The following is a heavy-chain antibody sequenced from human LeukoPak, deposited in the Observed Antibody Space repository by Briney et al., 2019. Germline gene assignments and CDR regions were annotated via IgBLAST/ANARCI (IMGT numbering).Heavy chain of an antibody. D-gene: IGHD1-1*01. V-gene: IGHV4-4*07. CDR2: IYTSETT. CDR1: GGSISSYY. Sequence: SETLSLTCTVSGGSISSYYWSWIRQPAGKGLEWIGRIYTSETTYYNPSLKSRVTISVDTSKNQLSLKLSSVTAADTAVYYCATNWSDFDYWGRGTLVTVSS. CDR3: ATNWSDFDY. J-gene: IGHJ4*02.